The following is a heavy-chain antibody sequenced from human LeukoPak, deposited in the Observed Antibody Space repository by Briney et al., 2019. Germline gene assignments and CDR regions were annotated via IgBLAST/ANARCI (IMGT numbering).Heavy chain of an antibody. CDR2: MNQDGSEI. CDR3: ARSIPYGTTWYGRSDY. V-gene: IGHV3-7*03. D-gene: IGHD6-13*01. CDR1: GFTFSRYW. J-gene: IGHJ4*02. Sequence: SGGSLRLSCVGSGFTFSRYWLNWVRQAPGKGLEWVANMNQDGSEIYYLDSVKGRFTISRDNALNSLYLQMNSLRAEDTAIYYCARSIPYGTTWYGRSDYWGQGTLVTVSS.